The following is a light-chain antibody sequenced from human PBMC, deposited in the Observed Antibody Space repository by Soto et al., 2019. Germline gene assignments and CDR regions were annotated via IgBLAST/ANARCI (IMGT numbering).Light chain of an antibody. Sequence: EIVLTQSPATLSLSPGERATLSCRASQSVSSYLAWYQQKPGQTPRLLIYDASNRATVIPARFSGSGSGTDLTLTISSLEPEYFAVYYCQQRSSWPRTFGQGTKLEIK. J-gene: IGKJ2*01. CDR1: QSVSSY. CDR3: QQRSSWPRT. CDR2: DAS. V-gene: IGKV3-11*01.